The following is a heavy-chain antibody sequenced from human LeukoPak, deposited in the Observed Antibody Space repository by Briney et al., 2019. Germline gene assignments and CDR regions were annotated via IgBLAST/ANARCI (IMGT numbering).Heavy chain of an antibody. Sequence: GASVKVSCKASGYTFTGYYMHWVRQAPGQGLEWMGRINPNSGGTNYTQKFQGRVTMTRDTSISTAYMELSRLRSDDTAVYYCATFDLSGDIPFDYWGQGTLVTVSS. CDR3: ATFDLSGDIPFDY. CDR1: GYTFTGYY. V-gene: IGHV1-2*06. D-gene: IGHD7-27*01. J-gene: IGHJ4*02. CDR2: INPNSGGT.